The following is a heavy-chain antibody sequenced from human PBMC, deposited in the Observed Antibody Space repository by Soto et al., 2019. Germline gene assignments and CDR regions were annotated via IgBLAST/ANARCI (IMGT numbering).Heavy chain of an antibody. D-gene: IGHD3-3*01. CDR1: GYTFTSYG. CDR3: ARAGGFFNFWSGLVQDYYYYYYMDV. Sequence: ASVKVSCKASGYTFTSYGISWVRQAPGQGLEWMGWISAYNGNTNYAQKLQGRVTMTTDTSTSTAYMELRSLRSDDTAVYYCARAGGFFNFWSGLVQDYYYYYYMDVWGKGTTVTVSS. J-gene: IGHJ6*03. V-gene: IGHV1-18*01. CDR2: ISAYNGNT.